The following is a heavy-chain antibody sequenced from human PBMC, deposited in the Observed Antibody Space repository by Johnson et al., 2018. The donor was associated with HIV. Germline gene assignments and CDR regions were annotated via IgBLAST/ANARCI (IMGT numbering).Heavy chain of an antibody. CDR1: GFTFSSYD. CDR3: ARDAAKLEEDDAFDI. Sequence: MLLVESGGGLVQPGGSLRLSCAASGFTFSSYDMHWVRQATGKGLEWVSAISGSGGSTYYADSVKGRFTISRDNSKNTLYLQMNSLRVEDTAVYYCARDAAKLEEDDAFDIWGQGTMVTVSS. D-gene: IGHD1-1*01. CDR2: ISGSGGST. V-gene: IGHV3-23*04. J-gene: IGHJ3*02.